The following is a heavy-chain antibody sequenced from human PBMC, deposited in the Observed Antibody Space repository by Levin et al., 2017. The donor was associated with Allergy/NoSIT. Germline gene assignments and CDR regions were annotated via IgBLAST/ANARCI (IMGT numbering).Heavy chain of an antibody. CDR3: ANLHDY. CDR1: GFTFSPYV. J-gene: IGHJ4*02. CDR2: ISSDGNLK. Sequence: PGGSLRLSCTASGFTFSPYVMHWVRQAPGKGLEWVADISSDGNLKYYAESVKGRFTISRDNSRNTLYLQMNGLRSEDTAVYYCANLHDYWGRGTLVSVSS. V-gene: IGHV3-30*04.